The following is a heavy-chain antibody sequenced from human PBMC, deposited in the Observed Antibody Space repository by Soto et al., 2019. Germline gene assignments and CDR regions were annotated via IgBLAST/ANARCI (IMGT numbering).Heavy chain of an antibody. CDR2: ISSSSSYM. Sequence: GGSLRLSCVASGFTFSSHPMNWVRQAPGKGLEWVSSISSSSSYMYYTDSVKGRFTISRDNAKNTVYLQMQSLRAEDAAVYYCARDVIKSPGINYYGMDVWGQGTTVTVS. V-gene: IGHV3-21*06. CDR1: GFTFSSHP. CDR3: ARDVIKSPGINYYGMDV. J-gene: IGHJ6*02.